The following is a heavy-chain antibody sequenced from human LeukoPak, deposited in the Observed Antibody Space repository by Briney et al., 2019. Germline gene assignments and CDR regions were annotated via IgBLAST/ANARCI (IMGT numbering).Heavy chain of an antibody. CDR3: AKHYDTNFLDSFDI. D-gene: IGHD3-22*01. CDR1: GSTFRSYA. J-gene: IGHJ3*02. Sequence: PGGSLGLSCAASGSTFRSYAMSWVRQAPGKGLEWVSAISGSGDSTYYADSVKGRFTISRDNSKNTLYVQMSSLRAEDTAVYYCAKHYDTNFLDSFDIWGQGTMVTVSS. V-gene: IGHV3-23*01. CDR2: ISGSGDST.